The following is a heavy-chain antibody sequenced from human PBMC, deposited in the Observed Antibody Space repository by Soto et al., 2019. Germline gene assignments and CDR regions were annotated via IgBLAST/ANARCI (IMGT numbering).Heavy chain of an antibody. CDR3: AKGHFSIVVVPLGNGANWCDP. Sequence: EVQLLESGGGLVQPGGSLRLSCAASGFTFSSSAMSWVRQAPGQGLEWVSAISGSGGSTYYADSVKGRFTISRDNSKNTLYLQMNSLRAEDTAVYYCAKGHFSIVVVPLGNGANWCDPWGQGTLVTVSS. CDR2: ISGSGGST. CDR1: GFTFSSSA. V-gene: IGHV3-23*01. J-gene: IGHJ5*02. D-gene: IGHD2-2*01.